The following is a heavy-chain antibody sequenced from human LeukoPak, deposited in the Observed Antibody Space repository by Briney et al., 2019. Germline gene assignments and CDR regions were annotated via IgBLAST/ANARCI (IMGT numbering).Heavy chain of an antibody. V-gene: IGHV4-4*07. J-gene: IGHJ6*03. CDR2: IYTSGST. CDR3: ARDPSIAAAGTRPYYYYYMGV. Sequence: SETLSLTCTVSGGSISSYYWSWIRQPAGKGLEWIGRIYTSGSTNYNPSLKSRVTMSVDTSKNQFSLKLSSVTAADTAVYYCARDPSIAAAGTRPYYYYYMGVWGKGTTVTVSS. D-gene: IGHD6-13*01. CDR1: GGSISSYY.